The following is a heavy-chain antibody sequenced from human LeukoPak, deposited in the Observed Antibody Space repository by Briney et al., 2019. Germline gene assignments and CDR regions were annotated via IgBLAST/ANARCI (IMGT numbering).Heavy chain of an antibody. Sequence: GGALRLSCAGSGFTFSRYNMNWFRQAPGKGLERVSSISSRSMYIFYADSVKGRFTISRDNAKNSLYLKMNSLGAEDTAVYYCARGAQWLVPEGYYYYMDVWGKGITVTVSS. D-gene: IGHD6-19*01. CDR1: GFTFSRYN. CDR3: ARGAQWLVPEGYYYYMDV. V-gene: IGHV3-21*01. J-gene: IGHJ6*03. CDR2: ISSRSMYI.